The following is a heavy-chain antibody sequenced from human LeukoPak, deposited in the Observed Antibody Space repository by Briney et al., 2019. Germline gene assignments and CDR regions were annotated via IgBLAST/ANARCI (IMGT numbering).Heavy chain of an antibody. Sequence: ASVKVSCKASGYTFTVYYMHWVRQAPGQGLEWMGRINPNSGGTNYAQKFQGRVTMTRDTSISTAYMELSRLRSDDTAVYYCARVSFHGPPDYWGQGTLVTVSS. J-gene: IGHJ4*02. CDR3: ARVSFHGPPDY. CDR1: GYTFTVYY. V-gene: IGHV1-2*06. D-gene: IGHD1-14*01. CDR2: INPNSGGT.